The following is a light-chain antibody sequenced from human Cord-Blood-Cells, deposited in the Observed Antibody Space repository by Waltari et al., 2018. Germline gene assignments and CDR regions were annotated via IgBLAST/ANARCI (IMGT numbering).Light chain of an antibody. CDR1: QSVSSY. CDR2: DAS. CDR3: QQRSNWPPYT. Sequence: DIVLTHSPATLSLSPVEDVTFSCRASQSVSSYLAWYQQKPGQAPRLLIYDASNRATGIPARFSGSGSGTDFTLTISSLEPEDFAVYYCQQRSNWPPYTFGQGTKLEIK. V-gene: IGKV3-11*01. J-gene: IGKJ2*01.